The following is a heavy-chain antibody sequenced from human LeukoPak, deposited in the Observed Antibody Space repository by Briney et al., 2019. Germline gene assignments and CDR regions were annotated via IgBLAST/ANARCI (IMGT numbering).Heavy chain of an antibody. CDR3: ARDLAYSRLDY. J-gene: IGHJ4*02. CDR1: GFTFSTYW. Sequence: PGGSLRLSCAGSGFTFSTYWMTWVRQAPGKGLEWVANINQDGGEKYYVDSVKGRFTISRDNAKNSLYLQMNSLRAEDTAVYYCARDLAYSRLDYWGQGMLVTVSS. V-gene: IGHV3-7*01. CDR2: INQDGGEK. D-gene: IGHD5-18*01.